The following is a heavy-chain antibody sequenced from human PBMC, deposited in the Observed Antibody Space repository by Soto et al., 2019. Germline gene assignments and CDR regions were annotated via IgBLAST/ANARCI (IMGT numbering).Heavy chain of an antibody. J-gene: IGHJ4*02. D-gene: IGHD4-17*01. CDR3: ARPSGSYGDYAWSLKY. CDR1: GYPFTGYS. Sequence: QVQLVQSGAEVKKPGASVKVSCKASGYPFTGYSVGWVRQAPGQGLERMGWISAYSGDTYYAQRFQDRLSMTTDASTSTAYMELRSLRSDDTAVYYCARPSGSYGDYAWSLKYWGQGTLVTVSS. CDR2: ISAYSGDT. V-gene: IGHV1-18*01.